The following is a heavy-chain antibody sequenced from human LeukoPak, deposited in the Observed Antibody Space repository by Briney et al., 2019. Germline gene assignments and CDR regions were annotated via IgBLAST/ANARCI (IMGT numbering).Heavy chain of an antibody. V-gene: IGHV3-7*03. CDR3: AKDTVRLGQNY. D-gene: IGHD2/OR15-2a*01. CDR1: GLTFSSYW. CDR2: IKQDGSER. Sequence: GGSLRLSCAASGLTFSSYWMSWVRQAPGKGLEWVANIKQDGSERYYVDSVKGRFTISRDNAKNSLYLQMNSLRAEDTAVYYCAKDTVRLGQNYWGQGTLVTVSS. J-gene: IGHJ4*02.